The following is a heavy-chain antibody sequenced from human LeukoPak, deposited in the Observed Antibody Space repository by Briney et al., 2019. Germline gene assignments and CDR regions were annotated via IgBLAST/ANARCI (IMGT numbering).Heavy chain of an antibody. Sequence: GGTLRLSCAASGFTFSSYAMSWVRQAPGKGLEWVSGISGSDGSTNYADSVKGRFTISRENSKNTLYLQMNSLRAEDTAVYYCAKDSAKKYDDYWGQGTLVTVSS. V-gene: IGHV3-23*01. CDR1: GFTFSSYA. J-gene: IGHJ4*02. CDR2: ISGSDGST. CDR3: AKDSAKKYDDY. D-gene: IGHD2/OR15-2a*01.